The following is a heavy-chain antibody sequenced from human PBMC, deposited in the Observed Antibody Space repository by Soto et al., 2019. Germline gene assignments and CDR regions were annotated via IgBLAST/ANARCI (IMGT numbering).Heavy chain of an antibody. CDR2: ISYDGSNK. J-gene: IGHJ4*02. CDR1: GFTFSSYG. Sequence: PGGSLRLSCAASGFTFSSYGMHWVRQAPGKGLEWVAVISYDGSNKYYADSVKGRFTISRDNSKNTLYLQMNSLRAEDTAVYYCAKRPGIAAAATEDYWGQGTLVTVSS. V-gene: IGHV3-30*18. D-gene: IGHD6-13*01. CDR3: AKRPGIAAAATEDY.